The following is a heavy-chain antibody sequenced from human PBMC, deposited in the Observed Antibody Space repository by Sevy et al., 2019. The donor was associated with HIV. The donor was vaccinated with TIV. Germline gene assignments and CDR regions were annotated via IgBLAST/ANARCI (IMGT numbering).Heavy chain of an antibody. J-gene: IGHJ4*02. CDR1: GFSFSSYG. Sequence: GGSLRLSCAASGFSFSSYGMHWVRQAPGKGLEGLAVIWFDGSNEYYADSVKGRFTSSRDIAKNTLYLQMNSLRADDTAVYYSARDLEFHGYREYGPAFNPDYWGRGTLVTVSS. D-gene: IGHD5-12*01. CDR2: IWFDGSNE. V-gene: IGHV3-33*04. CDR3: ARDLEFHGYREYGPAFNPDY.